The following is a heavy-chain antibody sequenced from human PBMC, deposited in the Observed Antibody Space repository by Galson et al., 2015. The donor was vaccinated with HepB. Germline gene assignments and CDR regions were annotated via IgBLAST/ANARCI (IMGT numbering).Heavy chain of an antibody. CDR2: INAGNGNT. CDR1: GYTLTSYA. Sequence: SVKVSCKASGYTLTSYAMHWVRQAPGQRLQWMGWINAGNGNTRYSQRFQGRVTISRDTSASTAYMEVSSLRSEDTAIYYCARGNGNGYTYGYFDYWGQGTLVTVSS. CDR3: ARGNGNGYTYGYFDY. V-gene: IGHV1-3*01. D-gene: IGHD5-18*01. J-gene: IGHJ4*02.